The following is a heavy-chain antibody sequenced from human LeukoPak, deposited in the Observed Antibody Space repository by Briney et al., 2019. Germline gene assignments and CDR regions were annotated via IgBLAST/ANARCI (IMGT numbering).Heavy chain of an antibody. CDR3: ARVPFDYYDSDDYYYHDAFDI. Sequence: SQTLSLTCAVSGGSISSAGYYWNWIRQPPGKGLEWIGYIYHSESTYYNPSLKNRVTISIDRSKNQLSLNLSSVTAADTAVYYCARVPFDYYDSDDYYYHDAFDIWGQGTMVTVSS. CDR1: GGSISSAGYY. D-gene: IGHD3-22*01. J-gene: IGHJ3*02. V-gene: IGHV4-30-2*01. CDR2: IYHSEST.